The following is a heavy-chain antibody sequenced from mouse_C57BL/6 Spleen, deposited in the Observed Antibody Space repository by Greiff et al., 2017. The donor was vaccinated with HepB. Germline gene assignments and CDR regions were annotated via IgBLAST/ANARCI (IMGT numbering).Heavy chain of an antibody. V-gene: IGHV5-4*01. D-gene: IGHD1-1*01. J-gene: IGHJ3*01. CDR1: GFTFSSYA. Sequence: EVKLVESGGGLVKPGGSLKLSCAASGFTFSSYAMSWVRQTPEKRLEWVATISDGGSYTYYPDNVKGRFTISRDKAKNNLYLQMSHLKSEDTAMYYCARDHNGSFAYWGQGTLVTVSA. CDR3: ARDHNGSFAY. CDR2: ISDGGSYT.